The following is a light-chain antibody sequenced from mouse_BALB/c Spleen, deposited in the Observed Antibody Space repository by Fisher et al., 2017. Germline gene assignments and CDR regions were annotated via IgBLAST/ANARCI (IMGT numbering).Light chain of an antibody. CDR1: SSVSY. CDR3: QQWSSNPWT. Sequence: IVLTQSPAIMSASPGEKVTMTCSASSSVSYMHWYQQKSGTSPKRWIYDTSKLASGVPARFSGSGSGTSYSLTISRMEAEDAATYYCQQWSSNPWTFGGGTKLESK. CDR2: DTS. V-gene: IGKV4-59*01. J-gene: IGKJ1*01.